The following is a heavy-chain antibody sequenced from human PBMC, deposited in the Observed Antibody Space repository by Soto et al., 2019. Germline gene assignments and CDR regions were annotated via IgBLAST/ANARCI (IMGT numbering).Heavy chain of an antibody. D-gene: IGHD2-2*01. V-gene: IGHV1-18*01. Sequence: QVQLVQSGVEVKEPGASVKVSCKASGYTFTDYGIAWVRQAPGQGLEWMGWISARNDKRKYAQKFRGRVTMTTDTSTTTAYMELRSLRSDDTAVFYCAREYCTATRCYDPDYWGQGTLVTVSS. J-gene: IGHJ4*02. CDR2: ISARNDKR. CDR3: AREYCTATRCYDPDY. CDR1: GYTFTDYG.